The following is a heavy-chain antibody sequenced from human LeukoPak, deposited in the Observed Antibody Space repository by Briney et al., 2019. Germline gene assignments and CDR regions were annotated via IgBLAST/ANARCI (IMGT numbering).Heavy chain of an antibody. CDR1: GFTFSSYG. CDR3: ARDRWFGELFGYYFDY. V-gene: IGHV3-33*01. J-gene: IGHJ4*02. CDR2: IWYDGSNK. D-gene: IGHD3-10*01. Sequence: QPGGSLRLSCAASGFTFSSYGMHWVRQAPGKGLEWVAVIWYDGSNKYYADSVKGRFTISRDNSKNTLYLQMNSLSAEDTAVYYCARDRWFGELFGYYFDYWGQGTLVTVSS.